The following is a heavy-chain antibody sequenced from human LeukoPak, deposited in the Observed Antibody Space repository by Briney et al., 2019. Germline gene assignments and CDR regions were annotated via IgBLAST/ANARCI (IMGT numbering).Heavy chain of an antibody. CDR2: INPSSGGT. Sequence: ASVKVSCKASGYTFTVYYIHWVRQAPGQGLEWMGWINPSSGGTNYAQKFQGRVTMSRDTSISTAYMELSRLTSDDTAIYYCAREGYTGMANFDYWGQGTLVTVSS. D-gene: IGHD1-26*01. V-gene: IGHV1-2*02. CDR3: AREGYTGMANFDY. CDR1: GYTFTVYY. J-gene: IGHJ4*02.